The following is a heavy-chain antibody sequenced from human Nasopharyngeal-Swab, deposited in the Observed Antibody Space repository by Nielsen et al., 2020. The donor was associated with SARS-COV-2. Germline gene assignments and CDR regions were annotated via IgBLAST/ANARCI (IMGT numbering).Heavy chain of an antibody. V-gene: IGHV4-31*03. D-gene: IGHD3-10*01. CDR1: GNSIRSADYY. Sequence: SETLSLTCSVSGNSIRSADYYWNWIRHHPAKGLEWNGYIYYSGRTYYNPSLKSRVSISADTANNQFSLRLAAVTAADTAVYFCARLPDYFGSGSLSWFDVWGQGKLVTVSS. CDR2: IYYSGRT. J-gene: IGHJ5*02. CDR3: ARLPDYFGSGSLSWFDV.